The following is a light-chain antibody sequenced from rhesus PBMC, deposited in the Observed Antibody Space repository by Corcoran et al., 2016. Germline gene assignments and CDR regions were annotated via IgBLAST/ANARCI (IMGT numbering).Light chain of an antibody. CDR3: QHSYGIPFT. CDR1: ENVNNY. J-gene: IGKJ3*01. Sequence: DIQMTQSPSSLSASVGDRVTITCRASENVNNYLHWYQQQPGKAPKLLIYKASTLQSGVPSRFSGSGSGTDFTLTISSLQPEDFATYYCQHSYGIPFTFGPGTKLDIK. V-gene: IGKV1-74*01. CDR2: KAS.